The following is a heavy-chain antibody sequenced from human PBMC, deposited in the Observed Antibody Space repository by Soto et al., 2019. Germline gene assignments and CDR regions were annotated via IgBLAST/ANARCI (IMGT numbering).Heavy chain of an antibody. Sequence: QVQLQESGPGLVKRSQTLSLSCTVSGGSVSSGDYYWSWIRQPPGKGLEWLGYIQHSGSTNYSPSLKSRITISVDTSKNQFSLELSSVTAADTAVYYCARGGSINWLINPRFVDHWGQGTLVTVSA. V-gene: IGHV4-30-4*01. J-gene: IGHJ4*02. CDR3: ARGGSINWLINPRFVDH. CDR1: GGSVSSGDYY. CDR2: IQHSGST. D-gene: IGHD6-13*01.